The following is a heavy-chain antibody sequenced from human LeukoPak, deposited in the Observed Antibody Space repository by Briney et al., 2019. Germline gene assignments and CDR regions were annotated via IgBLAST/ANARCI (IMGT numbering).Heavy chain of an antibody. CDR2: IYYSGST. Sequence: SETLSLTCTVSGGSISSYYWSWIRQPPGKGLEWIGYIYYSGSTNYNPSLKSRVTISVDTSKNQFSLKLSSVTAADTAVYYCARPQVSGYEDYWGQGTLVTVSS. CDR1: GGSISSYY. V-gene: IGHV4-59*01. J-gene: IGHJ4*02. CDR3: ARPQVSGYEDY. D-gene: IGHD5-12*01.